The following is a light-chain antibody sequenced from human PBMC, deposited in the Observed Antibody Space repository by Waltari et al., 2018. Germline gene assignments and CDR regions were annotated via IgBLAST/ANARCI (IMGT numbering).Light chain of an antibody. CDR1: QSVSSSY. Sequence: EIVFTQLPVTLYLSPGERPTLSCRASQSVSSSYLAWYQQKPGQAPRLLIYGASSRATGSPDRFSGSGSGTDFTLTISRLEPEDFAVYYCQQYGSSPYTFGQGTKLEIK. CDR2: GAS. J-gene: IGKJ2*01. CDR3: QQYGSSPYT. V-gene: IGKV3-20*01.